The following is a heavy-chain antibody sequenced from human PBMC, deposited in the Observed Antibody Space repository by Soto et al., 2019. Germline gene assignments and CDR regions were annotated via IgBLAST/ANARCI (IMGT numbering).Heavy chain of an antibody. J-gene: IGHJ4*02. Sequence: GGSLRLSCAASGFTFSSYAMHWVRQAPGKGLEWVAVISYDGSNKYYADSVKGRFTISRDNSKNTLYLQMNSLRAEDTAVYYCARDFRHIVVVTAIYAYWGQGTLVTVSS. CDR1: GFTFSSYA. V-gene: IGHV3-30-3*01. D-gene: IGHD2-21*02. CDR3: ARDFRHIVVVTAIYAY. CDR2: ISYDGSNK.